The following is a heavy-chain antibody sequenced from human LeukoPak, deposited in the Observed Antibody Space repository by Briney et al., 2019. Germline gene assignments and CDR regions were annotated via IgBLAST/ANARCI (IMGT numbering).Heavy chain of an antibody. V-gene: IGHV4-59*01. D-gene: IGHD3-10*01. CDR3: ARDVPRGTGYMDV. CDR2: IYYSGST. Sequence: SETLSLTCTVPGGSIKNYYWTWIRQPPGKGLEWIGYIYYSGSTSSNPSLKSRVTISVDTSKNQFSLRLKYVTAADTAVYYCARDVPRGTGYMDVWGKGTTVTVSS. J-gene: IGHJ6*03. CDR1: GGSIKNYY.